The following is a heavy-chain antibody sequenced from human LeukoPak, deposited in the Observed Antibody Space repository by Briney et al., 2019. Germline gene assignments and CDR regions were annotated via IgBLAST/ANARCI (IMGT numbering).Heavy chain of an antibody. Sequence: QPGGSLRLSCAASGFTFSSYTMHWVRQAPGKGLDWVAVISYDGSNKYYADSVKGRFTISRDNSKNTLYLQMNSLRPEDTAVYYCARDQHAFQNNYYDFFDYWGQGTLVTVSS. CDR2: ISYDGSNK. V-gene: IGHV3-30-3*01. CDR3: ARDQHAFQNNYYDFFDY. D-gene: IGHD3-3*01. CDR1: GFTFSSYT. J-gene: IGHJ4*02.